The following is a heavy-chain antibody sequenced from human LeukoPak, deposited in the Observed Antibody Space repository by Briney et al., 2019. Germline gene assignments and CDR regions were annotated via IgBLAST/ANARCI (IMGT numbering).Heavy chain of an antibody. CDR3: ARGESYRFDY. CDR1: GFTFSSSA. D-gene: IGHD1-26*01. Sequence: PGGSLGLSCAASGFTFSSSAMSWVRQVPGKGLEWVSGISASGGSTYYADSVRGRFTISRDNSKNTLYLQMSSLRAEDTAVYYCARGESYRFDYWGQGTLVTVSS. V-gene: IGHV3-23*01. J-gene: IGHJ4*02. CDR2: ISASGGST.